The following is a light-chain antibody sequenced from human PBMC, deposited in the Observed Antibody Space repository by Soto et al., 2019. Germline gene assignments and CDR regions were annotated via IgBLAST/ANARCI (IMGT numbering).Light chain of an antibody. Sequence: EIVMTQSPATLSVSPGERVTLSCRASQSVNSNLAWYQQKPGQAPRLVIYGASTRASGIPARFSGSGSGTEFALTISSLQSEDFAVYYCQQYNNWPPLTFGGGTKVEIK. J-gene: IGKJ4*01. CDR3: QQYNNWPPLT. CDR1: QSVNSN. V-gene: IGKV3-15*01. CDR2: GAS.